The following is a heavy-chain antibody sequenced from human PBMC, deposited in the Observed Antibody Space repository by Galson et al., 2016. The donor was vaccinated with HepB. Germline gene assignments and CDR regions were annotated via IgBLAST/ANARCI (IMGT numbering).Heavy chain of an antibody. D-gene: IGHD2-2*01. CDR2: IYHTGTS. CDR1: GASVNSSNW. J-gene: IGHJ5*02. V-gene: IGHV4-4*02. Sequence: SETLSLTCAVSGASVNSSNWWTRVRQVPEKGLEWLGEIYHTGTSNNNPFLSSRFTLSVDKSRNQFSLNVTSVTAADTAVYYCARASVIPGARMIFDPWGQGTLVTVSS. CDR3: ARASVIPGARMIFDP.